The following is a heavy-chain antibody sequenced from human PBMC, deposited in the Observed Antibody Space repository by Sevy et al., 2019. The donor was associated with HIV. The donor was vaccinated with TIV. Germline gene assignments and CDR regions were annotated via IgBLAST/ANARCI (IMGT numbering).Heavy chain of an antibody. D-gene: IGHD1-26*01. CDR2: FGPEDGET. CDR3: ATVDGGSYGFDY. CDR1: GYTLTELS. J-gene: IGHJ4*02. V-gene: IGHV1-24*01. Sequence: ASVKVSCKVSGYTLTELSMHWVRQAPGKWLEWMGGFGPEDGETIYAQKFQGRVTMTEDTSTDTVYMELSSLRSEDTAVYYCATVDGGSYGFDYWGQGTLVTVSS.